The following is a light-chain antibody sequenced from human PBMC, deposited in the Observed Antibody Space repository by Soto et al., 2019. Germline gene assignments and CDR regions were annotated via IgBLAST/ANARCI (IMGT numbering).Light chain of an antibody. CDR1: SSDVGAYNY. CDR2: EVT. CDR3: SSYAGFNNFV. Sequence: QSALTQPPSASGSPGQSVTISGTGTSSDVGAYNYVSWYQQHPGKAPKLMIYEVTHRPSGVPDRFSASKSGNTASLTVSGLQAEDEADYFCSSYAGFNNFVFGTGTKLTVL. V-gene: IGLV2-8*01. J-gene: IGLJ1*01.